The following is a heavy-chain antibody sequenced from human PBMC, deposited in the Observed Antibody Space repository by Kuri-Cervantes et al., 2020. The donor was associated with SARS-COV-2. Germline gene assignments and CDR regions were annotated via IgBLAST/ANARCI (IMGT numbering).Heavy chain of an antibody. CDR2: ISYDGSNK. D-gene: IGHD2-2*01. CDR3: ARSHKDIVVVPAARGYYYGMDV. V-gene: IGHV3-30-3*01. J-gene: IGHJ6*02. CDR1: GFTFISYA. Sequence: GSLRLSCAASGFTFISYAMHWVRQAPSKGLEWVAVISYDGSNKYYADSVKGRFTISRDNSKNTLYLQMNSLRAEDTAVYYCARSHKDIVVVPAARGYYYGMDVWGQGTTVTVSS.